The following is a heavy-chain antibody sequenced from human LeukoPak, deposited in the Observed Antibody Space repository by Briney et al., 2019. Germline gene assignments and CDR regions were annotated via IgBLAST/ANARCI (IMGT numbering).Heavy chain of an antibody. CDR3: ARGGYFSTY. CDR1: EFTFSSYW. CDR2: INQGGGET. J-gene: IGHJ4*02. V-gene: IGHV3-7*05. D-gene: IGHD3-3*02. Sequence: GGSLRLSCAASEFTFSSYWMTWVRQAPGKGLEWVANINQGGGETYYVDSVKGRFTISRDNAKNSLYLQMNSLRAEDTAVYYCARGGYFSTYWGQGTLVTVSS.